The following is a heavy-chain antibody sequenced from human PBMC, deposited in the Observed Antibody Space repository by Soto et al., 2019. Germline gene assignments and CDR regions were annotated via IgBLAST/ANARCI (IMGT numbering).Heavy chain of an antibody. Sequence: PGGSLRLSCAASGFTFSSYAMSWVRQAPGKGLEWVSGISGSGGTTHYADSVKGRFTISRDNSKNTLYLQMNSLRAEDTAVYYCAKDKDRVWSNWFDPWGQGTLVTVSS. V-gene: IGHV3-23*01. CDR3: AKDKDRVWSNWFDP. CDR2: ISGSGGTT. J-gene: IGHJ5*02. D-gene: IGHD5-12*01. CDR1: GFTFSSYA.